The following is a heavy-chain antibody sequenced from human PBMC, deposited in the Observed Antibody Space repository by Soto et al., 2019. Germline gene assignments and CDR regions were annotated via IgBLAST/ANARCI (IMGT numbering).Heavy chain of an antibody. D-gene: IGHD3-16*01. Sequence: QVQLVQSGAEVRKPGASVTVSCKASGYTFTTYGISWVRQAPGQGLAWMGWISGYNGHTKYAQKFQGRVTLTTDTSTSTVYMDLRSLRSDDTAVYYCSREGEMPYYYYGLDVWGQGTTVTVSS. CDR3: SREGEMPYYYYGLDV. CDR1: GYTFTTYG. CDR2: ISGYNGHT. J-gene: IGHJ6*02. V-gene: IGHV1-18*01.